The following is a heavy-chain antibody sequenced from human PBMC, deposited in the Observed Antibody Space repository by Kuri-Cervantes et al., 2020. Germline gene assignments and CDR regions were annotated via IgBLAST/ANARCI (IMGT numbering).Heavy chain of an antibody. CDR2: ISSSSSTI. D-gene: IGHD1-26*01. CDR1: GFTFSSYS. CDR3: AKPISGSSTGDAFDI. Sequence: GGSLRLSCAASGFTFSSYSMNWVRQAPGKGLEWVSYISSSSSTIYYADSVKGRFTTSRDNAKNSLYLQMNSLRDEDTAVYYCAKPISGSSTGDAFDIWGQGTMVTVSS. J-gene: IGHJ3*02. V-gene: IGHV3-48*02.